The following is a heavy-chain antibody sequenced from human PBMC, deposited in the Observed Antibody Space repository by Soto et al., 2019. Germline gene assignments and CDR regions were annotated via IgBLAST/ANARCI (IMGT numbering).Heavy chain of an antibody. V-gene: IGHV4-4*02. J-gene: IGHJ4*02. CDR2: IFHDGTA. Sequence: SETLSLTCAVSGVSLTSGNWWTWVRQSPQRGLEYIGEIFHDGTANYYPSFERRVAMSVDASRNQFSLKLTSVTAADTAVYFCARLVYDTRLNYMYFDFWGPGTLVTVSS. CDR3: ARLVYDTRLNYMYFDF. D-gene: IGHD3-10*01. CDR1: GVSLTSGNW.